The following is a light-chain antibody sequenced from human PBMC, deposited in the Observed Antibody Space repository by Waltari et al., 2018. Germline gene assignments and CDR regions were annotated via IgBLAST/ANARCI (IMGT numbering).Light chain of an antibody. J-gene: IGLJ1*01. V-gene: IGLV1-40*01. Sequence: QSVLTQPPSVSGAPGQRVTIPCTGGTSNIGAGYDVHWYQQLPGTAPKLLIFGNTNRPSGVPDRFSGSKSGTSPSLAITGLQVEDEADYYCQSYDNSLSGYVFGSGTKVTVL. CDR3: QSYDNSLSGYV. CDR2: GNT. CDR1: TSNIGAGYD.